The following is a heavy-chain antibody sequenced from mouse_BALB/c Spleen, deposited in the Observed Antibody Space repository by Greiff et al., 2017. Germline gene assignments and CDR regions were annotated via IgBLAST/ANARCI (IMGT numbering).Heavy chain of an antibody. CDR1: GYTFTDYN. J-gene: IGHJ2*01. CDR2: IYPYNGGT. V-gene: IGHV1S29*02. CDR3: ARGGRFYYFDY. Sequence: EVQLQESGPELVKPGASVKISCKASGYTFTDYNMHWVKQSHGKSLEWIGYIYPYNGGTGYNQKFKSKATLTVDNSSSTAYMELRSLTSEDSAVYYCARGGRFYYFDYWGQGTTLTVSS.